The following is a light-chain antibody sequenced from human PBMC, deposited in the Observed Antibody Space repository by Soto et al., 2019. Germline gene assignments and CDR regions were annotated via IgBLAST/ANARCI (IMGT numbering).Light chain of an antibody. CDR1: SSDVGAYNY. CDR2: EVS. CDR3: SSYAGSKIHYV. J-gene: IGLJ1*01. Sequence: QSVLTQPPSASGSPGQSVTLSCTGTSSDVGAYNYVSWYQQHPGKAPKLMIYEVSQRPSGVPDRFSGSKSGNTASLTVSGLQAEDEAEYYCSSYAGSKIHYVFGTGTKVTVL. V-gene: IGLV2-8*01.